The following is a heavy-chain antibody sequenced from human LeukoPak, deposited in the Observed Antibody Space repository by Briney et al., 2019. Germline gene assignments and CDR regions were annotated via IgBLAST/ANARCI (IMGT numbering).Heavy chain of an antibody. Sequence: SETLSLTCTVSGGSISSYYWSWIRQPAGKGLEWIGRIYTSGSTNYNPSLKSRVTISVDTSKNQFSLKLSSVTAADTAVYYCARAKYYDFWSGYDTWYFDLWGRGTLVTVSS. J-gene: IGHJ2*01. CDR1: GGSISSYY. CDR2: IYTSGST. CDR3: ARAKYYDFWSGYDTWYFDL. D-gene: IGHD3-3*01. V-gene: IGHV4-4*07.